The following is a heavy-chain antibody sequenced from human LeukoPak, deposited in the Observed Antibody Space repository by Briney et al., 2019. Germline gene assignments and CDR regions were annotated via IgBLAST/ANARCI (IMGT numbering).Heavy chain of an antibody. D-gene: IGHD2-2*01. CDR3: ARANFLYCSSSTCLFDY. J-gene: IGHJ4*02. CDR2: INPNDGDT. Sequence: ASVKVSCKASGYTFTDYYMHWVRQAPGQGFEWMGWINPNDGDTNYAQKFQDRVTMTRDTSISTAHMEVSRLRSDDTAVYYCARANFLYCSSSTCLFDYWGQGTLVTVSS. CDR1: GYTFTDYY. V-gene: IGHV1-2*02.